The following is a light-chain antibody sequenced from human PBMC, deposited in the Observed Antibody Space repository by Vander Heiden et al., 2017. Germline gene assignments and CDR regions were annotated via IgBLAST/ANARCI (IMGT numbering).Light chain of an antibody. CDR3: QAWDISSAQVV. V-gene: IGLV3-1*01. J-gene: IGLJ2*01. CDR1: KLGDKY. Sequence: SYDLTQPPSVSVSPGQTANITCSWDKLGDKYVCWYQQKPGQSPVLGIYQDYKRPSGIPERFSGLNSGNTATLTISGTQAVDEADYYCQAWDISSAQVVFGGGTKLTVL. CDR2: QDY.